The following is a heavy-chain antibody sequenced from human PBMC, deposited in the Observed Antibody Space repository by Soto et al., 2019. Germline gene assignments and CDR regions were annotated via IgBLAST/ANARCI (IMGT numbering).Heavy chain of an antibody. V-gene: IGHV3-21*01. CDR1: GFSFSTST. D-gene: IGHD1-1*01. CDR3: VCDDNRRY. CDR2: IGRTGIDR. Sequence: EVQLVESGGGLVKPGRSLRLSCVASGFSFSTSTMNWVRQAPGKGLEFVSSIGRTGIDRYYIDSVKGRFTISRDNAQNSLYLQMNSLRAEDTALYYCVCDDNRRYWGQGTLVTVSS. J-gene: IGHJ4*02.